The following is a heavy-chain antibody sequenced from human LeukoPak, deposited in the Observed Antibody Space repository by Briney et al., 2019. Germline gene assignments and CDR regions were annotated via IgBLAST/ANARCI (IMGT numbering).Heavy chain of an antibody. CDR3: ATWRLLSD. D-gene: IGHD3-3*01. Sequence: GGSLRLSCAASGFTFSTYWMSWVRQAPGKGLEWVANIKEDGSEKYYVDSVKGRFTISRDNAKNSLYLQMSSLRAEDTAVYYCATWRLLSDWGLGTLVTVSS. V-gene: IGHV3-7*01. CDR2: IKEDGSEK. CDR1: GFTFSTYW. J-gene: IGHJ4*02.